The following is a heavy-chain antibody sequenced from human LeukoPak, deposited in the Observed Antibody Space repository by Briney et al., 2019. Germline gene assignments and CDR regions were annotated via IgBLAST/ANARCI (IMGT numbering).Heavy chain of an antibody. Sequence: GESLKISCEASGYTFTHSWIAWVRQMPGKGPEYMGIVDPGDSEARYSPSFQGQVTFSVDKSINTAYLQWGTLKASDTGTYYCARLVGSGSFLNPFDDWGQGTLVIVSS. V-gene: IGHV5-51*01. D-gene: IGHD3-10*01. J-gene: IGHJ5*02. CDR2: VDPGDSEA. CDR3: ARLVGSGSFLNPFDD. CDR1: GYTFTHSW.